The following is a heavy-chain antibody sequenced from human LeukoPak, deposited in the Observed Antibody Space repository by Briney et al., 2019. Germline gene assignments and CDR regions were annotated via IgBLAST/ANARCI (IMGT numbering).Heavy chain of an antibody. D-gene: IGHD2-21*01. V-gene: IGHV3-30*02. CDR3: AKDGEGFDP. J-gene: IGHJ5*02. CDR2: IWYDGSNQ. CDR1: GFIFSNYG. Sequence: GGSLRLSCAASGFIFSNYGMHWVRQAPGKGLEWVAVIWYDGSNQEYADSVRGRFTISRDNSKNTLYLQMNSLRAEDTAVYYCAKDGEGFDPWGQGTLVTVSS.